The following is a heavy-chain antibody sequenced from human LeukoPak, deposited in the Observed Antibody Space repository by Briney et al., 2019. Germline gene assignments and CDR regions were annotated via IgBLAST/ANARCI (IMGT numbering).Heavy chain of an antibody. Sequence: SETLSLTCTVSGGSISSYYWSWIRQPPGKGLEWIGYIYYSGSTNYNPSLKSRVTISVDTSKNQFSLKLTSVTAADTALYYCARGVVAGDYWGQGSLVTVSS. CDR3: ARGVVAGDY. J-gene: IGHJ4*02. CDR1: GGSISSYY. D-gene: IGHD6-19*01. V-gene: IGHV4-59*01. CDR2: IYYSGST.